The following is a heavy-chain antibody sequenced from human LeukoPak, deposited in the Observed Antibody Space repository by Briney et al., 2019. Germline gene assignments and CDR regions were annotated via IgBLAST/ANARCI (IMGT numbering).Heavy chain of an antibody. J-gene: IGHJ5*02. V-gene: IGHV4-59*02. CDR3: ARGPWGSWNWFDP. D-gene: IGHD7-27*01. Sequence: SETLSLTCTVSGDSVSIYYWSWIRQPPGEGLEWIGYIYYRGNTNYNPSLKSRVTISVDTSRNQFSLKLSSVTAADTAVYYCARGPWGSWNWFDPWGQGTLVTVSS. CDR1: GDSVSIYY. CDR2: IYYRGNT.